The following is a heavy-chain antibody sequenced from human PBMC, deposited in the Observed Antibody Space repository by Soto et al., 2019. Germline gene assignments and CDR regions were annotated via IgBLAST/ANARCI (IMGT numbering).Heavy chain of an antibody. CDR3: TRDHHSSRVAGTDYFDY. CDR2: IRSKAYGGTT. D-gene: IGHD6-19*01. V-gene: IGHV3-49*03. CDR1: GFTFGDYA. J-gene: IGHJ4*02. Sequence: GGSLRLSCTASGFTFGDYAMSWFRQAPGKGLEWVGFIRSKAYGGTTEYAASVKGRFTISRDDSKSIAYLQMNSLKTEDTAVYYCTRDHHSSRVAGTDYFDYWGQGTLVTVSS.